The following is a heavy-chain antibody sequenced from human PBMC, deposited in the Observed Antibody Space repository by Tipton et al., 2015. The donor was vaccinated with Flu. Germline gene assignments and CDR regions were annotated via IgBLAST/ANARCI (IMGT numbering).Heavy chain of an antibody. CDR1: GVSISSYY. V-gene: IGHV4-59*01. CDR2: IYYSGST. J-gene: IGHJ4*02. Sequence: TLSLTCTVSGVSISSYYWSWIRQPPGKGLEWIGFIYYSGSTNYNPSLKSRVTISVDTSKNQFSLKLSSVTAADTAVHYCARVLSYYDSSGYRPLYYFDYWGQGTLVTVAS. D-gene: IGHD3-22*01. CDR3: ARVLSYYDSSGYRPLYYFDY.